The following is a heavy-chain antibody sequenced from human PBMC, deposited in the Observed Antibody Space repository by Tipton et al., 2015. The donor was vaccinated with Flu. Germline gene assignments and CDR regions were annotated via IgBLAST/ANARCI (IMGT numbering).Heavy chain of an antibody. J-gene: IGHJ2*01. V-gene: IGHV4-34*01. D-gene: IGHD6-19*01. CDR1: GGSFSGYY. Sequence: TLSLTCAVYGGSFSGYYWSWIRQPPGKGLEWIGEINHSGSTNYNPSLKSRVTISVDTSKNQFSLKLSSVTAADTAVYYCARFLIGIAVAGSWYFELWGRGTLVTVSS. CDR3: ARFLIGIAVAGSWYFEL. CDR2: INHSGST.